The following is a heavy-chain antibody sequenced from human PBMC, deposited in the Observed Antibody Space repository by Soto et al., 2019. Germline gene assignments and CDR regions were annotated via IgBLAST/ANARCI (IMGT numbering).Heavy chain of an antibody. CDR2: ISAYNGNT. CDR1: GSTFTSYG. V-gene: IGHV1-18*04. Sequence: QVQLVQSGAEVKKPGASVKVSCKASGSTFTSYGITWVRQAPGQGLEWMGWISAYNGNTNYAQKLQGRVTMTTDTSTSTAYMELRSLRSDDTAVYYCARSPLVAATPGLWFDPWGQGTLVTVSS. D-gene: IGHD2-15*01. J-gene: IGHJ5*02. CDR3: ARSPLVAATPGLWFDP.